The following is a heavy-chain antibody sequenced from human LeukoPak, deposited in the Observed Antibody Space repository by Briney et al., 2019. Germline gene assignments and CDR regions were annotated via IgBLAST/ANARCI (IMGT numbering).Heavy chain of an antibody. Sequence: GGSLRLSCAASGFTFSSYGMHWVRQAPGKGLEWVAVIWYDGSNKYYADSVKGRFTISRDNSKNTLYLQMNSLRAEDTAVYYCARVYCSGGSCYSGIPYYYYGMDVWGKGTTVTVSS. V-gene: IGHV3-33*01. CDR2: IWYDGSNK. CDR3: ARVYCSGGSCYSGIPYYYYGMDV. CDR1: GFTFSSYG. D-gene: IGHD2-15*01. J-gene: IGHJ6*04.